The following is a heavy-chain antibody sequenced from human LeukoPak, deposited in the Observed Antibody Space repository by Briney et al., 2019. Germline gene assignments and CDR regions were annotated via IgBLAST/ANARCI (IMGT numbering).Heavy chain of an antibody. CDR3: ARDRPNILGLDP. CDR2: ISPASNTI. D-gene: IGHD2/OR15-2a*01. V-gene: IGHV3-48*02. Sequence: PGGSLRLSCITSGFALNTYAMHWVRQAPGKGLEWISYISPASNTIYYADSVKGRFTTSRDNAKNSVFLQMSSLRDEDTAVYYCARDRPNILGLDPWGQGTLVTVSS. J-gene: IGHJ5*02. CDR1: GFALNTYA.